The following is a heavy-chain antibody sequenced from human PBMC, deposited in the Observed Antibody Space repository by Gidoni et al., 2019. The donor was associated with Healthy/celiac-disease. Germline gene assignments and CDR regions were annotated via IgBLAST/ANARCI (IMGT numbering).Heavy chain of an antibody. J-gene: IGHJ4*02. CDR3: ARVTMVRGVTLYYFDY. V-gene: IGHV4-38-2*01. CDR1: GYSISRRYY. CDR2: IYHSGST. Sequence: QVQLQESGPGLVTPSETLSLTCAVSGYSISRRYYWGWIRQPPGKGLEWIGSIYHSGSTYYNPSLKSRVTISVDTSKNKCSLKLSSVTAADTAVYYCARVTMVRGVTLYYFDYWGQGTLVTVSS. D-gene: IGHD3-10*01.